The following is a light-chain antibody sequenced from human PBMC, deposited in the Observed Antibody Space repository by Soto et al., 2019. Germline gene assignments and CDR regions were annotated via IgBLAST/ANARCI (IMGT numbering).Light chain of an antibody. CDR1: SSDIGRYNY. CDR3: GSYTSSDTMI. CDR2: DVS. Sequence: QSALTQPASVSGSPGQSITISCTGTSSDIGRYNYVSWYQHSPGKAPKLIIYDVSDRPSGVSNRFSGSKSGTTAPLTISGLQAEDEADYYCGSYTSSDTMIFGGGTKVTVL. V-gene: IGLV2-14*03. J-gene: IGLJ2*01.